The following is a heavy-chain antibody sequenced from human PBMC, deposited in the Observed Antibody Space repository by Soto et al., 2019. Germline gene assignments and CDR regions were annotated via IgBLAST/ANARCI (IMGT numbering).Heavy chain of an antibody. D-gene: IGHD1-1*01. Sequence: SETLSLTCTVSGGSISSSSYYWGWIRQPPGKGLEWIGSIYYSGSTYYNPSLKSRVTISVDTSKNQFSLKLSSVTAADTAVYYCARERGSAYYYYGMDVWGQGTTVT. CDR3: ARERGSAYYYYGMDV. J-gene: IGHJ6*02. CDR2: IYYSGST. CDR1: GGSISSSSYY. V-gene: IGHV4-39*01.